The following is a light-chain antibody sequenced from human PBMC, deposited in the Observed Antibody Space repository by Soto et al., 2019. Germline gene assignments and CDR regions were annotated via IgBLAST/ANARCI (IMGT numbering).Light chain of an antibody. V-gene: IGKV3-20*01. Sequence: EVVMTQSPATLSVSPGEGVTLSCRASQNVNTNLAWLQQKPGQAPRLLIFDISSRATGIPDRFSGSGSGTDFTLTISRLEPEDFAVYYCQQYVSSPATFGQGTKVDIK. CDR3: QQYVSSPAT. CDR1: QNVNTN. J-gene: IGKJ1*01. CDR2: DIS.